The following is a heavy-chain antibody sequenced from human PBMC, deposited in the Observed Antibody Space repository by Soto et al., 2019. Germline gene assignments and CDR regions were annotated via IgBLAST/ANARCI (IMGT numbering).Heavy chain of an antibody. V-gene: IGHV3-30-3*01. D-gene: IGHD6-13*01. CDR2: ISYDGSNK. Sequence: ESGGGVVQPGRSLRLSCAASGFTFSSYAMHWVRQAPGKGLEWVAVISYDGSNKYYADSVKGRFTISRDNSKNTLYLQMNSLRAEDTAVYYCARDRIAAAVNYYYGMDVWGQGTTVTVSS. CDR3: ARDRIAAAVNYYYGMDV. J-gene: IGHJ6*02. CDR1: GFTFSSYA.